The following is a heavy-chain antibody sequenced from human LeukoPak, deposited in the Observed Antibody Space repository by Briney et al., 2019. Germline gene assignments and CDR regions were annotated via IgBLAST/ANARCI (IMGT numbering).Heavy chain of an antibody. J-gene: IGHJ1*01. V-gene: IGHV3-30*01. Sequence: TGRSLRLSCAASGFTFSSYAMHWVRQAPGKGLEWVAVISYDGSNKYYADSVKGRFTISRDNPKNTLYLQMNSLRAEDTAVYYCATPVVVTARGGQGTLVTVSS. CDR1: GFTFSSYA. CDR3: ATPVVVTAR. CDR2: ISYDGSNK. D-gene: IGHD2-21*02.